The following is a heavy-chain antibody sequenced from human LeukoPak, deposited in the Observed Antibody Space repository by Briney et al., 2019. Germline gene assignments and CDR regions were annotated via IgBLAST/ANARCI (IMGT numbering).Heavy chain of an antibody. D-gene: IGHD6-25*01. CDR3: VRSGRGTYFYFDW. CDR2: ISGSTYGT. V-gene: IGHV1-18*01. CDR1: GYMLARYG. J-gene: IGHJ4*02. Sequence: GASVKVSCAASGYMLARYGMSWVRQAPGQGPEWVGWISGSTYGTRYAQKFQGRVSMTQDTSANIVYMELKSLTSDDTAVYYCVRSGRGTYFYFDWWGQGTRVTASS.